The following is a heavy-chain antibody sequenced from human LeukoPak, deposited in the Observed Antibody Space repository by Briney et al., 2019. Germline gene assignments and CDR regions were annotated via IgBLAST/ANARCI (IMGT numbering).Heavy chain of an antibody. D-gene: IGHD4-23*01. CDR3: AAEGRPTVVTFRKGAVDL. Sequence: SVKVSCKASGFTFTSSAVQWVRQARGQRLEWIGWIVVGSGNTNYAQKFQERVTITRGMSTSTVYMELSSLRSEDTAVYYCAAEGRPTVVTFRKGAVDLWGQGTMVTVSS. J-gene: IGHJ3*01. CDR2: IVVGSGNT. CDR1: GFTFTSSA. V-gene: IGHV1-58*01.